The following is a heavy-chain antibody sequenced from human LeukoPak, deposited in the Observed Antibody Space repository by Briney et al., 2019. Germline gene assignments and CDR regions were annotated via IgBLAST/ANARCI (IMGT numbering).Heavy chain of an antibody. J-gene: IGHJ4*02. CDR1: GFTFNNYA. D-gene: IGHD2-15*01. CDR2: ISWNSGSI. V-gene: IGHV3-9*01. CDR3: AKGWYVEAYYFDY. Sequence: GGSLRLSCAASGFTFNNYAMNWVRQAPGKGLEWVSGISWNSGSIGYADSVKGRFTISRDNAKNSLYLQMNSLRAEDTALYYCAKGWYVEAYYFDYWGQGTLVTVSS.